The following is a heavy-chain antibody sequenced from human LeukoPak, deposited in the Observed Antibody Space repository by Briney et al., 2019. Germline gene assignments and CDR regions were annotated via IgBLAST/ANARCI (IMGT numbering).Heavy chain of an antibody. CDR3: AKATKNWGSGNYFDY. J-gene: IGHJ4*02. D-gene: IGHD7-27*01. V-gene: IGHV3-23*01. CDR2: ISGSGGST. CDR1: GFTFSSYA. Sequence: GGSLRLSWAAPGFTFSSYAMSWVRQAPGKGLEWVSAISGSGGSTYYADSVKGQFTISRDNSKNTLYMQMNSLRAEDTAVYYCAKATKNWGSGNYFDYWGQGTLVTVSS.